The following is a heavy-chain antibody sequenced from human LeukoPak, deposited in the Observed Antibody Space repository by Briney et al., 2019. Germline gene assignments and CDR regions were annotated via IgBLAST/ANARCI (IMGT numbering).Heavy chain of an antibody. CDR3: AKDRSSWVPPDY. Sequence: SETLSLTCTVSGGSISSSSYYWGWIRQPPGKGLEWIGSIYYSGSTYYNPSLKSRVTISVDTSKNQFSLKLSSVTAADTAVYYCAKDRSSWVPPDYWGQGTLVTVSS. V-gene: IGHV4-39*07. D-gene: IGHD3-16*02. CDR1: GGSISSSSYY. CDR2: IYYSGST. J-gene: IGHJ4*02.